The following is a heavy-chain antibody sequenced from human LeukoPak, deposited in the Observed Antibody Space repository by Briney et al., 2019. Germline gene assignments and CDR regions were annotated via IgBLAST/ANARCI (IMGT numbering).Heavy chain of an antibody. D-gene: IGHD3-22*01. CDR2: IVPIFGTA. CDR1: GGTFSSYA. CDR3: ARDRYYYDSSGYYDY. V-gene: IGHV1-69*13. J-gene: IGHJ4*02. Sequence: ASVKVSCKASGGTFSSYAISWARQAPGQGLEWMGGIVPIFGTANYAQKFQGRVTITADESTSTAYMELSSLRSEDTAVYYCARDRYYYDSSGYYDYWGQGTLVTVSS.